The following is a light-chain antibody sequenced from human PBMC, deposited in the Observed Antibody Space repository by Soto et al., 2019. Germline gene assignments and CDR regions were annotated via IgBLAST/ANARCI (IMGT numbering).Light chain of an antibody. CDR1: QGISSH. CDR2: DAS. V-gene: IGKV1-9*01. CDR3: QHFNSYPLT. J-gene: IGKJ4*01. Sequence: IQLTQSPSSLSASVGDRVTITYRASQGISSHLAWYQQKPGKAPNLLIYDASTLQSGVPSRFSGSGSGTDFTLTISSLQSEDFASYFCQHFNSYPLTFGGGTKVDIK.